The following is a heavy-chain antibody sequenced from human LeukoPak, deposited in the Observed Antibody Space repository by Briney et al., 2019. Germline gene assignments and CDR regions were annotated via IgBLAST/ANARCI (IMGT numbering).Heavy chain of an antibody. V-gene: IGHV4-39*07. J-gene: IGHJ4*02. Sequence: SETLSLTCTVSGGSISSRYYYWGWIRQPPGEGLEWIGNIYYSGSTYYSPSLKSRVTISVDTSKNQFSLKLSSVTAADTAVYYCARDGYYYGSGSYFFDYWGQGTLVTVSS. CDR3: ARDGYYYGSGSYFFDY. CDR1: GGSISSRYYY. D-gene: IGHD3-10*01. CDR2: IYYSGST.